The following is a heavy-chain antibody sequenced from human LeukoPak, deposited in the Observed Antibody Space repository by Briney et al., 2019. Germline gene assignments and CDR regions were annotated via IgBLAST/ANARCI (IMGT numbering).Heavy chain of an antibody. D-gene: IGHD3-16*01. CDR1: GFTFSSYS. J-gene: IGHJ6*03. V-gene: IGHV3-48*04. CDR2: ISTSSSTI. CDR3: ARDHVGGKYYYMDV. Sequence: QAGGSLRLSCAGSGFTFSSYSMNWVRQAPGKGLEWVSYISTSSSTIYYADSVKGRFTISRDNAKNSVYLQMNSLRVEDTAVYYCARDHVGGKYYYMDVWGKGTTVTVSS.